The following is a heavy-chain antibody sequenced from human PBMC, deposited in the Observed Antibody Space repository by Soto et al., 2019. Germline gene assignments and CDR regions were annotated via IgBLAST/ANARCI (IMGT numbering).Heavy chain of an antibody. J-gene: IGHJ4*02. D-gene: IGHD2-2*01. CDR2: ISGSGGST. Sequence: VQLLESGGGLVQPGGSLRLSCAPSGFTFSSYAMSWVRQAPGKGLEWVSAISGSGGSTYYADSVKGRFTISRDNSKKTLYLQMNSLRAEDTAVYYCAKTSRGFVVVVPLDYWGQGTLVTVSS. CDR1: GFTFSSYA. CDR3: AKTSRGFVVVVPLDY. V-gene: IGHV3-23*01.